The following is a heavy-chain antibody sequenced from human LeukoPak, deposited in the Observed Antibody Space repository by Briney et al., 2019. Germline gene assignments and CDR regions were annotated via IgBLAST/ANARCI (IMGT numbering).Heavy chain of an antibody. J-gene: IGHJ5*02. CDR1: GYTFTGYY. CDR2: INPNSGGT. CDR3: AGQIFGASMFDP. V-gene: IGHV1-2*02. Sequence: GASVKVSCKASGYTFTGYYMHWVRQAPGQGLEWMGWINPNSGGTNYAQKFQGRVTMTRDTSISTAYMELSRLGSDDTAVYYCAGQIFGASMFDPWGQGTLVTVSS. D-gene: IGHD3-3*01.